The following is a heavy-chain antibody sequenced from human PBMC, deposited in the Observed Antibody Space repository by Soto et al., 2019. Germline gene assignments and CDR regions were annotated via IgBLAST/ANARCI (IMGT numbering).Heavy chain of an antibody. D-gene: IGHD3-9*01. CDR1: GYTFTSYY. Sequence: QVQLVQSGAEVKKPGASVKVSCKASGYTFTSYYMHWVRQAPGQGLEWMGIINPSGGSTSYAQKFQGRVTMTRDTSTSTVYMELSSLRSEDTAVYYCARDIIGGDILTGYDGMDVWGQGTTVTVSS. V-gene: IGHV1-46*01. CDR3: ARDIIGGDILTGYDGMDV. CDR2: INPSGGST. J-gene: IGHJ6*02.